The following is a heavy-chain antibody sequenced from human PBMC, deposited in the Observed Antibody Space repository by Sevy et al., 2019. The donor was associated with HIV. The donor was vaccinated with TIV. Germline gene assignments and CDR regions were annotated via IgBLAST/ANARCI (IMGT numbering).Heavy chain of an antibody. J-gene: IGHJ4*02. CDR2: ISYDGSNK. CDR1: GFTFSSYA. Sequence: GRSLRLSCAASGFTFSSYAMHWVRQAPGKGLEWVAVISYDGSNKYYADSVKGRFTISRDNSKNALYLQMNSLRAEDTAVYYCARGGYYDSSGYSTASHWGQGTLVTVSS. D-gene: IGHD3-22*01. V-gene: IGHV3-30-3*01. CDR3: ARGGYYDSSGYSTASH.